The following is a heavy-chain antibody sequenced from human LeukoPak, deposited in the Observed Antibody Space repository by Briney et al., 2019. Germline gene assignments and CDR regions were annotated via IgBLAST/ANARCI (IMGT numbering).Heavy chain of an antibody. CDR1: GYRFTSYW. V-gene: IGHV5-51*01. J-gene: IGHJ4*02. CDR2: IYPGDSDT. D-gene: IGHD3-10*01. CDR3: ARNDYNFDF. Sequence: GESLKISCQGSGYRFTSYWIAWVRQMPGKGLEWMGIIYPGDSDTKYSPSFQGQVTFSVDTSISTAYLQWSSLQASDTAIYYCARNDYNFDFWGQGSLVTVSS.